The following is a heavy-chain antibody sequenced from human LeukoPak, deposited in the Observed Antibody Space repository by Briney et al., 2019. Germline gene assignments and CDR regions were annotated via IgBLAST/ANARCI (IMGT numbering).Heavy chain of an antibody. Sequence: GGSLRLSCAASGFNIISYRMSWVRQAPGKGLEWVANIKQDGSEKYYVDSVKGRFTISRDNAKNSLYLQMNSLRAEDTAVYYCAILFATPYYFDYWGQGILVTVSS. V-gene: IGHV3-7*05. CDR1: GFNIISYR. D-gene: IGHD1-26*01. CDR2: IKQDGSEK. CDR3: AILFATPYYFDY. J-gene: IGHJ4*02.